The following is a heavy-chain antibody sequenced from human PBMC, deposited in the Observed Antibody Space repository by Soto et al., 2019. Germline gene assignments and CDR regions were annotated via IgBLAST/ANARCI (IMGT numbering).Heavy chain of an antibody. CDR2: ISSSSSTI. Sequence: GGSLRLSCAASGFTFSSYSMNWVRQAPGKGLEWVSYISSSSSTIYYADSVKGRFTISRDNAKNSLYLQMNSLRAEDTAVYYCARVGWTTVTTHTDYWGQGTLVTVSS. D-gene: IGHD4-4*01. CDR1: GFTFSSYS. J-gene: IGHJ4*02. V-gene: IGHV3-48*01. CDR3: ARVGWTTVTTHTDY.